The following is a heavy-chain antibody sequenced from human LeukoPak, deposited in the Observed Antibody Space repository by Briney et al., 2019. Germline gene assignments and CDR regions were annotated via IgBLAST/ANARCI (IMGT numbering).Heavy chain of an antibody. J-gene: IGHJ6*02. CDR2: IIPILGIT. Sequence: SVKVSCKASGGTFSSYTISWVRHAPGPGLEWMGRIIPILGITNYAQTSQSRVTITADKSTSTAYMELSSLRSEDTAVYYCARDHRGWGRDYYGMDVWGQGTTVTVSS. CDR3: ARDHRGWGRDYYGMDV. V-gene: IGHV1-69*04. CDR1: GGTFSSYT. D-gene: IGHD3-16*01.